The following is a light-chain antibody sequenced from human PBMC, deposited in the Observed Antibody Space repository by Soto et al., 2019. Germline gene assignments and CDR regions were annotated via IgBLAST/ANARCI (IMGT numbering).Light chain of an antibody. Sequence: DIQMTQSPSTLSASVGDRVTITCRASQTLNDWLAWYQQKPGKAPKLLIYAASDLERGVPSRFGGSGSGTEFTLTISSLQPDDFATYYCQQYFKYPWTFGQGTKVEIE. CDR2: AAS. J-gene: IGKJ1*01. V-gene: IGKV1-5*03. CDR1: QTLNDW. CDR3: QQYFKYPWT.